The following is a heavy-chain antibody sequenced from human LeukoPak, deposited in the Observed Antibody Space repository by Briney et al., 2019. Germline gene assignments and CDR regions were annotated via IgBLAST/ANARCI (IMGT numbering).Heavy chain of an antibody. J-gene: IGHJ4*02. CDR2: ISGSGGST. D-gene: IGHD3-10*01. CDR3: AKDYYGSGSYVYFDY. Sequence: PGGSLRLSCAAYGFTFSSYAMSWVRQAPGKGLEWVSAISGSGGSTYYADSVKGRFTISRDNSKNTLYLQMNSLRAEDTAVYYCAKDYYGSGSYVYFDYWGQGTLVTVSS. V-gene: IGHV3-23*01. CDR1: GFTFSSYA.